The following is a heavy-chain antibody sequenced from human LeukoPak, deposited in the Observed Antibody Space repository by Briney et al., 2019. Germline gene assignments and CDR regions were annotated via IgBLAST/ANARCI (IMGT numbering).Heavy chain of an antibody. D-gene: IGHD6-19*01. J-gene: IGHJ5*02. CDR3: ARGKAVAGTLGFDP. CDR1: GGSISSSNW. Sequence: SETLSLTCAVSGGSISSSNWWSWVRQPPGKGLEWIGEIYHSGSTNYNPSLKSRVTISVDKSKNQFSLKLSSVTAADTAVYYCARGKAVAGTLGFDPWGQGTLVTVSS. CDR2: IYHSGST. V-gene: IGHV4-4*02.